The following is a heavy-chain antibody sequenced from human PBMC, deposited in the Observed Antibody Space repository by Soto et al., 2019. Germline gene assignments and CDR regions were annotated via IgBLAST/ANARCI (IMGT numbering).Heavy chain of an antibody. CDR2: INSDGSST. CDR1: GFTFSSYW. D-gene: IGHD5-12*01. V-gene: IGHV3-74*02. J-gene: IGHJ4*02. CDR3: ARVRREMATGYYFDY. Sequence: VQLVESGGGVVQPGRSLRLSCAASGFTFSSYWMHWVRQAPGKGLVWVSRINSDGSSTSYADSVKGRFTISRDNAKNTLYLQMNSLRAEDTAVYYCARVRREMATGYYFDYWGQGTLVTVSS.